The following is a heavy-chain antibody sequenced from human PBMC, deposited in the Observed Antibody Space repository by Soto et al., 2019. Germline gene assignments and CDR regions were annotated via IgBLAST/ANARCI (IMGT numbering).Heavy chain of an antibody. J-gene: IGHJ4*02. D-gene: IGHD4-17*01. CDR1: GFNFSIYW. CDR2: INSDGSHT. CDR3: ARVGAYGDYRSDY. Sequence: EVQLVESGGGLAQPGGSLRLSCAASGFNFSIYWMHWVRQAPGKRLVWVSRINSDGSHTDYADSVKGRFTISRDNANNTLYLQINSLGAEDTAVFYCARVGAYGDYRSDYWGQGTLVTVSS. V-gene: IGHV3-74*01.